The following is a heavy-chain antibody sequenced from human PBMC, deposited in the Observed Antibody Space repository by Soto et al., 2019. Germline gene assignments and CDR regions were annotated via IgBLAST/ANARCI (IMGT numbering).Heavy chain of an antibody. V-gene: IGHV4-39*01. CDR3: ASPKIAFYNWFDP. CDR2: IYYSGST. CDR1: GGSISSSSYY. J-gene: IGHJ5*02. D-gene: IGHD3-3*02. Sequence: SXXTLSLPCTVSGGSISSSSYYWGLIRQPPGKGLEWIGSIYYSGSTYYNPSLKSRVTISVDTSKNQFSLKLSSVTAADTAVYYCASPKIAFYNWFDPWGQGTLVTVSS.